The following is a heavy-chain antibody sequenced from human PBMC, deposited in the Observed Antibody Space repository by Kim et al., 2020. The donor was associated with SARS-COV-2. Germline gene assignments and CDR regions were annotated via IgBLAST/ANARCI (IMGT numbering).Heavy chain of an antibody. CDR1: GYSFTSYW. CDR3: ARADYVDTAMVESGNWFDP. D-gene: IGHD5-18*01. V-gene: IGHV5-51*01. J-gene: IGHJ5*02. CDR2: IYPGDSDT. Sequence: GESLKISCKGSGYSFTSYWIGWVRQMPGKGLEWMGIIYPGDSDTRYSPSFQGQVTISADKSISTAYLQWSSLKSSDTAMYYCARADYVDTAMVESGNWFDPWGQGTLVTVSS.